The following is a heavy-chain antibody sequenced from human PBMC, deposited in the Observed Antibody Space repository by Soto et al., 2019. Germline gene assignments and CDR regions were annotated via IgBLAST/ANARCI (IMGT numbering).Heavy chain of an antibody. V-gene: IGHV4-30-2*01. D-gene: IGHD3-22*01. Sequence: SETLSLTCAVSGGSISSGGYSWSWIRQPPGKGLEWIGYIYHSGSTYYNPSLKSRVTISVDRSKNQFSLKLSSVTAADTAVYYCARTEYYYDSSGSNWFDPWGQGTLVTVS. CDR2: IYHSGST. J-gene: IGHJ5*02. CDR3: ARTEYYYDSSGSNWFDP. CDR1: GGSISSGGYS.